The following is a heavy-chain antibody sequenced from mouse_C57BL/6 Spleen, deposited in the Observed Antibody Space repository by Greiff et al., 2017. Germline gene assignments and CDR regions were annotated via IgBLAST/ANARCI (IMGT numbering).Heavy chain of an antibody. V-gene: IGHV1-42*01. D-gene: IGHD2-3*01. CDR2: INPSTGGT. CDR3: ARWGDDGYFYAMDY. J-gene: IGHJ4*01. Sequence: VQLQQSRPELVKPGASVKISCKASGYSFTGYYMNWVKQSPEKSLEWIGEINPSTGGTTYNQKFKAKATLTVDKSSSTAYMQLKSLTSEDSAVYYCARWGDDGYFYAMDYWGQGTSVTVSS. CDR1: GYSFTGYY.